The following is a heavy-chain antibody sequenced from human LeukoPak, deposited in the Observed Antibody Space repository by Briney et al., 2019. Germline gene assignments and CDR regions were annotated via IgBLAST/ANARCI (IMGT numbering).Heavy chain of an antibody. CDR1: GFTFSSYW. Sequence: RGSLRLSCAASGFTFSSYWMHWVRQAPGKGLVWVSRINSDGSSTSYADSVKGRFTISRDNAKNTLYLQMNSLRAEDTAVYYCARVRKNRYTPALHYFDYWGQGTLVTVSS. J-gene: IGHJ4*02. D-gene: IGHD2-2*02. CDR2: INSDGSST. V-gene: IGHV3-74*01. CDR3: ARVRKNRYTPALHYFDY.